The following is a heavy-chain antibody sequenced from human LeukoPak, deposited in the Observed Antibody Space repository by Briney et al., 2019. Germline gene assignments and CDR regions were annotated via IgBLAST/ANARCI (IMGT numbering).Heavy chain of an antibody. J-gene: IGHJ4*02. CDR1: GFTFSSYA. CDR2: ISYDGSNK. D-gene: IGHD3-3*01. Sequence: GRSLRLSCAASGFTFSSYAMPWVGQAPGKGLEWVAVISYDGSNKYYADAVKGRFTISRDNSKNTLYLQMNSLRAEDTAVYYCARDSPPYYDFWSGYCDYWGQGTLVTVSS. V-gene: IGHV3-30-3*01. CDR3: ARDSPPYYDFWSGYCDY.